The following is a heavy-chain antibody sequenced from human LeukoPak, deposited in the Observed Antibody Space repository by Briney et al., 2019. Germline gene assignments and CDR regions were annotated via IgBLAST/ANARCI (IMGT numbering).Heavy chain of an antibody. Sequence: PGGSLRLSCAVSGFTFSDYYMSWIRQAPGKGLEWVSYISSGGSTISHADSVKGRFTISRDNAENSLYLQMNSLRAEDTAVYYCAGRAAAGRCFDYWGLGTLVTVSS. V-gene: IGHV3-11*01. D-gene: IGHD6-13*01. CDR2: ISSGGSTI. J-gene: IGHJ4*02. CDR1: GFTFSDYY. CDR3: AGRAAAGRCFDY.